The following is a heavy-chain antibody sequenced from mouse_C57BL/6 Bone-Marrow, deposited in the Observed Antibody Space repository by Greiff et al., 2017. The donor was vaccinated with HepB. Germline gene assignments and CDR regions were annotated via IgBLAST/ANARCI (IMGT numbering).Heavy chain of an antibody. CDR3: AGGFYDYDEGFAY. D-gene: IGHD2-4*01. CDR1: GYAFSSYW. V-gene: IGHV1-80*01. J-gene: IGHJ3*01. Sequence: VQLQQSGAELVKPGASVKISCKASGYAFSSYWMNWVKQRPGKGLEWIGQIYTGDGDTNYNGKFKGKATLTADKSSSTAYMQLSSLTSEDSAVYFCAGGFYDYDEGFAYWGQGTLVTVSA. CDR2: IYTGDGDT.